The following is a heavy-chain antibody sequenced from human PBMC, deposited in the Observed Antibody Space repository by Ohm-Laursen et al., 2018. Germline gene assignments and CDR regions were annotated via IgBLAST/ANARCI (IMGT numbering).Heavy chain of an antibody. CDR3: ARFRSGRIDY. CDR1: GGSISSGGYY. D-gene: IGHD2-15*01. Sequence: TLSLTCPVSGGSISSGGYYWSWIRQHPGKGLEWIGYIYYSGSTYYNPSLKSLVTISVDTSKNQFSLKLSSVTAADTAVYYCARFRSGRIDYWGQGTLVTVSS. CDR2: IYYSGST. V-gene: IGHV4-31*01. J-gene: IGHJ4*02.